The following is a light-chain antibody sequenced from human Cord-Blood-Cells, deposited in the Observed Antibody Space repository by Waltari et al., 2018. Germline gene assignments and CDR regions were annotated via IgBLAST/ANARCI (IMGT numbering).Light chain of an antibody. CDR2: DVS. CDR3: SSDTSSSTWV. V-gene: IGLV2-14*03. J-gene: IGLJ3*02. Sequence: QSALTQPASVSGSPGQSIPISCTGTSSDGGGYNYVPWYQQHPGKAPKLMIYDVSNRPSGVSNRFSGSKSGNTASLTISGLQAEDEADYYCSSDTSSSTWVFGGGTKLTVL. CDR1: SSDGGGYNY.